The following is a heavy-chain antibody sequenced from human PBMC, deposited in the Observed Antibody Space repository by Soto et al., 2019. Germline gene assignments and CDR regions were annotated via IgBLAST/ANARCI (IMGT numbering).Heavy chain of an antibody. CDR2: ISYDGSNE. V-gene: IGHV3-30-3*01. CDR1: GFTVSSHT. Sequence: GGSLRLSCAASGFTVSSHTMHWFRQAPGKGLEWVAVISYDGSNEYYADSVRGRFTISRDNPKNTLYLQMNSLRAEDTAVYYCARAPRTVILVVMTLIDYWGQGTLVTVSS. CDR3: ARAPRTVILVVMTLIDY. D-gene: IGHD3-22*01. J-gene: IGHJ4*02.